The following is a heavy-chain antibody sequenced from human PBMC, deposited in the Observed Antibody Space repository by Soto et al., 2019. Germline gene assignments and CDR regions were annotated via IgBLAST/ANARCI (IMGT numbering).Heavy chain of an antibody. V-gene: IGHV1-18*04. Sequence: QVQLVQSGAEVKKPGASVKVSCKASGYTFTSYGISWVRQAPGQGLEWMGWISAYNGNTNYAQKLQGRVTMTTDTSTSTAYLELRSLRADDKAVYYCARGEERKGEQLWIDYWGPGTLVTVSS. CDR1: GYTFTSYG. J-gene: IGHJ4*02. CDR3: ARGEERKGEQLWIDY. CDR2: ISAYNGNT. D-gene: IGHD5-18*01.